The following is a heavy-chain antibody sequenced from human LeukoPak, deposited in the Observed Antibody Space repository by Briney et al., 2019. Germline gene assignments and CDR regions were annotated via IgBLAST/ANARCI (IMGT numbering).Heavy chain of an antibody. V-gene: IGHV3-30*02. D-gene: IGHD6-13*01. CDR3: ARDTIAAAVYYMDV. Sequence: GGSLRLSCAASGFTFSSYGMHWVRQAPGKGLEWVAFIRYDGSNKYYADSVKGRFTISRDNSKNTLYLQMNSLRAEDTAVYYCARDTIAAAVYYMDVWGKGTTVTVSS. CDR2: IRYDGSNK. J-gene: IGHJ6*03. CDR1: GFTFSSYG.